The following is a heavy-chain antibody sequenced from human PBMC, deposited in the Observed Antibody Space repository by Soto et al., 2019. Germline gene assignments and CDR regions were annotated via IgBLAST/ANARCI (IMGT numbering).Heavy chain of an antibody. J-gene: IGHJ4*02. D-gene: IGHD2-21*02. CDR2: INPSGGST. CDR1: GYTFASYY. CDR3: ARDFPEYGGNSNLFDF. Sequence: QAQLVQSGAEVKKPGASVKVSCKASGYTFASYYMHWVRQAPGQGLEWMGIINPSGGSTSYAQKCQGRVTMTRDTSTSTVYMELSSLRSEDTAVYFCARDFPEYGGNSNLFDFWGQGTLVTVSS. V-gene: IGHV1-46*01.